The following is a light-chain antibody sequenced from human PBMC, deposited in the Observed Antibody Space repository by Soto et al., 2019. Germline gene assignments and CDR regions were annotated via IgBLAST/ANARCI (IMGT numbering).Light chain of an antibody. V-gene: IGLV7-46*01. CDR1: TGPVTSGHF. J-gene: IGLJ3*02. CDR3: ILSYSGPRV. CDR2: ETR. Sequence: QTVVPQEPSRTVSPGGTVTLTCGSSTGPVTSGHFPYWFQQRPGQAPRTLIYETRNKHFWTPARFEGSLLGGKAALTLSGAQPEDEADYYCILSYSGPRVFGGGTKLTVL.